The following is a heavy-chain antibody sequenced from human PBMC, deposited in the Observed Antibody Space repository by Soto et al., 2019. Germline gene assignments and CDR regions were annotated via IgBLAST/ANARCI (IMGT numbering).Heavy chain of an antibody. D-gene: IGHD3-9*01. V-gene: IGHV3-23*01. CDR1: GFTFSSYA. J-gene: IGHJ4*02. Sequence: GGSLRLSCAASGFTFSSYAMSWVRQAPGKGLEWVSAISGSGGSTYYADSVKGRFTISRDNSKNTLYLQMNSLRAEDTAVYYCAKAREPLYYDILTGYFGYWGQGTLVTV. CDR2: ISGSGGST. CDR3: AKAREPLYYDILTGYFGY.